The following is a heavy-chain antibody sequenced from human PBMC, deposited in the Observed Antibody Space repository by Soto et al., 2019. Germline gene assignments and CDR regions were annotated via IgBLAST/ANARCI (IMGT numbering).Heavy chain of an antibody. CDR3: ARHLIAAAGNNWFDP. Sequence: SETLSLTCTVSGGSISSSSYYWGWIRQPPGKGLEWIGSIYYSGSTYYNPSLKSRVTISVDTSKNQFSLKLSSVTAADTAVYYCARHLIAAAGNNWFDPWGQGTLVTVSS. J-gene: IGHJ5*02. V-gene: IGHV4-39*01. CDR1: GGSISSSSYY. D-gene: IGHD6-13*01. CDR2: IYYSGST.